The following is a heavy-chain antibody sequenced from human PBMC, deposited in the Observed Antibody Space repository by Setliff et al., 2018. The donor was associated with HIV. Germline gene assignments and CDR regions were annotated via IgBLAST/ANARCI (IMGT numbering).Heavy chain of an antibody. J-gene: IGHJ6*02. D-gene: IGHD6-19*01. Sequence: SVKVSCKASGGTFSASGFSWVRQAPGQGLERMGGIIPAFGTADYAQKFQGRVTITADASTSTAYMELISLRSEDTAVHYCARGEGSGWDTVEENYYNLDVWGPGTTVTVSS. V-gene: IGHV1-69*13. CDR2: IIPAFGTA. CDR1: GGTFSASG. CDR3: ARGEGSGWDTVEENYYNLDV.